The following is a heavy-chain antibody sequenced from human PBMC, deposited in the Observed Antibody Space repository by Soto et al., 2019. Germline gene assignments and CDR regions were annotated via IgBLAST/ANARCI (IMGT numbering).Heavy chain of an antibody. V-gene: IGHV3-15*01. J-gene: IGHJ4*02. Sequence: EVQLVESGGGLVKPGGSLRLSCAASGFTFSNAWMSWVRQAPGKGLEWVGRIKSKTDGGTTDYAAPVKGRFTISRDDLKNTLYLQMNSLKTEDTAVYYCTTPYYYDSSGYYAHGAPAWDADFDYWGQGTLVTVSS. D-gene: IGHD3-22*01. CDR2: IKSKTDGGTT. CDR1: GFTFSNAW. CDR3: TTPYYYDSSGYYAHGAPAWDADFDY.